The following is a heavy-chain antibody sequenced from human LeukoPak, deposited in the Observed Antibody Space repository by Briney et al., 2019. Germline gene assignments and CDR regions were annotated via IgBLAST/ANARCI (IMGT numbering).Heavy chain of an antibody. V-gene: IGHV3-21*01. CDR1: GFTFSSYT. CDR2: ITSSTSYM. Sequence: PGGSLRLSCAASGFTFSSYTMNWVRQAPGKGLEWVSSITSSTSYMYYADSVRGRFTISRDNAKNSLYLQMNSLRAEDTAVYYCARDRGIAAVGGRGMDVWGQGTTVTVSS. J-gene: IGHJ6*02. CDR3: ARDRGIAAVGGRGMDV. D-gene: IGHD6-13*01.